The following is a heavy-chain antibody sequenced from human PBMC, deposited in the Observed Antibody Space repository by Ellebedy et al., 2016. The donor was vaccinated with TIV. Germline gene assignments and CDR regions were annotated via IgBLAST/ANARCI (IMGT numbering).Heavy chain of an antibody. J-gene: IGHJ6*02. CDR1: GFTFSSYG. Sequence: GGSLRLXXAASGFTFSSYGVHWVRQAPDKGLEWVAVIWYDGTNKYHADSVKGRFTISRDNSKNTLYLQMNSLRAEDTAVYYCARADYYYGMDIWGQGTTVTVSS. V-gene: IGHV3-33*01. CDR2: IWYDGTNK. CDR3: ARADYYYGMDI.